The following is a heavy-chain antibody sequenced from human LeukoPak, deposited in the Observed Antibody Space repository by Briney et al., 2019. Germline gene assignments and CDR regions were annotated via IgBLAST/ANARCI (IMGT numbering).Heavy chain of an antibody. CDR3: ARPIDNGSGSYYFPY. V-gene: IGHV3-30-3*01. J-gene: IGHJ4*02. CDR1: GFSFHYYA. D-gene: IGHD3-10*01. Sequence: PGRSLRLSCAASGFSFHYYAMHWVRRAPGKGLEWVAVISYDGTNEYYADSVKGRLTISRDNSKNTLYMQMNSLRPEDTAVYYCARPIDNGSGSYYFPYWGQGTLVTVSS. CDR2: ISYDGTNE.